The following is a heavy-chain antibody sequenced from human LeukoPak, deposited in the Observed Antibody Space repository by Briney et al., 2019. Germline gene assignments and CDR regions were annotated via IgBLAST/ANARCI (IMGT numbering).Heavy chain of an antibody. CDR2: IGTAGDP. D-gene: IGHD5-12*01. CDR1: GFTFSSYD. J-gene: IGHJ4*02. Sequence: GGSLRLSCAASGFTFSSYDMHWVRQATGKGLEWVSAIGTAGDPYYPGSVKGRFTISRENAKNSLYLQMNSLRAGDTAVYYCARFKREWLRSEYYFDYWGQGTLVTVSS. CDR3: ARFKREWLRSEYYFDY. V-gene: IGHV3-13*05.